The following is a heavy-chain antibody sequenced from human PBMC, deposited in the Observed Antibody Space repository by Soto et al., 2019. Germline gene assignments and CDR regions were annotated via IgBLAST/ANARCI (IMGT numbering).Heavy chain of an antibody. V-gene: IGHV3-11*06. CDR1: GFPFSDYY. Sequence: LRLSCATSGFPFSDYYMSWIRQAPGKGLEWLSHISPKSTYRNYADSVKGRFTISRDNTKSSLFLQMNSLGVEDTAVYYCARGGGGGLFEHWGQGVLVTV. D-gene: IGHD2-21*01. CDR3: ARGGGGGLFEH. J-gene: IGHJ4*02. CDR2: ISPKSTYR.